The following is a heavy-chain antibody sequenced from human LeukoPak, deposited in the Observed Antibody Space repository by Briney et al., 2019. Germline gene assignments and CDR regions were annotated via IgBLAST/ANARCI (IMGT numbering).Heavy chain of an antibody. CDR3: STSPSFGSSWYQFNY. J-gene: IGHJ4*02. CDR1: GFTFSSYA. CDR2: ISGSGGST. V-gene: IGHV3-23*01. Sequence: PGGSLRLSCAASGFTFSSYAMSWVRQAPGKGLEWASAISGSGGSTYYADSVKGRFTISRDNSKNTLYLQMNSLRAEDTAVYYCSTSPSFGSSWYQFNYWGQGTLVTVSS. D-gene: IGHD6-13*01.